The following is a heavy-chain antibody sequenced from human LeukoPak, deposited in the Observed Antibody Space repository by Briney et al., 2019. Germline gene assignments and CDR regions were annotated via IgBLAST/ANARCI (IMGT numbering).Heavy chain of an antibody. D-gene: IGHD2-21*01. V-gene: IGHV4-61*09. CDR1: GGSISSGSYC. J-gene: IGHJ4*02. CDR2: IHTSGST. CDR3: ARGVVIAPQTFDY. Sequence: SQTLSLTCTVSGGSISSGSYCWSWIRQPAGKGLEWIGHIHTSGSTNYSPSLKSRVTISVDTSKNQFSLKLSSVTAADTAVYYCARGVVIAPQTFDYWGQGTLVTVSS.